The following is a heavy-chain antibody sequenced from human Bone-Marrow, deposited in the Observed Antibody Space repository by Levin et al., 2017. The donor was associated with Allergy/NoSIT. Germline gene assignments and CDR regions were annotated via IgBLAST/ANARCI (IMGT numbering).Heavy chain of an antibody. J-gene: IGHJ2*01. CDR3: ASDPGRARHDWYFDL. CDR2: IHSDGRGP. Sequence: GGSLRLSCAASGFTFINSWMHWVRQAPGKGLVWVSRIHSDGRGPSYADSVKGRFTISTDSAKNTVYLQMNSLRAEDTAVYYCASDPGRARHDWYFDLWGRGTRVTVSS. V-gene: IGHV3-74*01. CDR1: GFTFINSW.